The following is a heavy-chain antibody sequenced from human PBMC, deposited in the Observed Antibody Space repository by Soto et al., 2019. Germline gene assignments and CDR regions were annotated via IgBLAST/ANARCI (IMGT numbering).Heavy chain of an antibody. Sequence: SVKVSCKASGGTFSSYAISWVRQAPGQGLEWMGGIIPIFGTANYAQKFQGRVTITADESTSTVYMELSSLTSEDTAVYYCATNPEPPDVFDIWGQGTMVTVS. D-gene: IGHD1-1*01. J-gene: IGHJ3*02. V-gene: IGHV1-69*13. CDR1: GGTFSSYA. CDR3: ATNPEPPDVFDI. CDR2: IIPIFGTA.